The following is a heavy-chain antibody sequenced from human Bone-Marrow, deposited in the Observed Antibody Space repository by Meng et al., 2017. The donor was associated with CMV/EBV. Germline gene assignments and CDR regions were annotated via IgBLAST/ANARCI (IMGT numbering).Heavy chain of an antibody. V-gene: IGHV1-2*02. Sequence: ASVKVSCKASGYTFTGHYMHWVRQAPGQGLEWMGWINPNSGGTNYAQKFQGRVTMTRDTSISTAYMELSRLRSEDTAVYYCARVFGVVIGGWFDPWGQGTLVTVSS. CDR1: GYTFTGHY. CDR2: INPNSGGT. J-gene: IGHJ5*02. D-gene: IGHD3-3*01. CDR3: ARVFGVVIGGWFDP.